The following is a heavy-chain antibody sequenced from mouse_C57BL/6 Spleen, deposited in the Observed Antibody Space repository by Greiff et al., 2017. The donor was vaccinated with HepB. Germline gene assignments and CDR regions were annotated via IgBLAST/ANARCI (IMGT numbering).Heavy chain of an antibody. Sequence: EVQLQQSGPELVKPGASVKISCKASGYSFTGYYMNWVKQSPEKSLEWIGEINPSTGGTTYNQKFKAKATLTVDKSSSTAYMQLKSLTSEDSAVYYCARRGNPDYFDHWGQGTTLTVSS. CDR1: GYSFTGYY. CDR3: ARRGNPDYFDH. D-gene: IGHD2-1*01. CDR2: INPSTGGT. J-gene: IGHJ2*01. V-gene: IGHV1-42*01.